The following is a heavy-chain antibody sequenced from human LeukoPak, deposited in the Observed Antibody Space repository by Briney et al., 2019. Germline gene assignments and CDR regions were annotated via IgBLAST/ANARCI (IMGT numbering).Heavy chain of an antibody. V-gene: IGHV4-39*01. CDR3: ARLYDAGTYCGGDCYLSAP. Sequence: SETLSLTCTVSGGSISSSSYYWGWIRQPPGKGLEWIGSIYYSGSTYYNPSLKSRVTISVDTSKNQFSLKLGSVTAADTAVYYCARLYDAGTYCGGDCYLSAPWGQGTLVTVSS. J-gene: IGHJ5*02. CDR2: IYYSGST. CDR1: GGSISSSSYY. D-gene: IGHD2-21*01.